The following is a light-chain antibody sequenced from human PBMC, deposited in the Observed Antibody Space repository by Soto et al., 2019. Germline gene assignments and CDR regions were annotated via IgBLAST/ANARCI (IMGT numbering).Light chain of an antibody. CDR2: KAS. CDR1: QTISSW. J-gene: IGKJ1*01. Sequence: DIQMTQSPSTLPSFVGDRVTITCRASQTISSWLAWYQQEPGKAPKLLIYKASTLKSGVPSRFSGSGSGTEFTLTISSLQPDDFATYYCQHYNSYSEAFGQGTKVDIK. V-gene: IGKV1-5*03. CDR3: QHYNSYSEA.